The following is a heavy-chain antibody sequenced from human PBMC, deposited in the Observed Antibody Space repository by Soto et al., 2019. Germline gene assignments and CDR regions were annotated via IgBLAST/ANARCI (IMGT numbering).Heavy chain of an antibody. J-gene: IGHJ6*02. Sequence: EVQLVESGGGLVKPGGSLRLSCAASGFTFSSYSMNWVRQAPGKGLEWVSSIISSSSYIYYADSVKGRFTISRDNAKNSLYLQMNSRRAEDTDVYYCARDGANALYYYYGMDVWGQGTTVTVSS. CDR3: ARDGANALYYYYGMDV. CDR1: GFTFSSYS. CDR2: IISSSSYI. D-gene: IGHD3-16*01. V-gene: IGHV3-21*01.